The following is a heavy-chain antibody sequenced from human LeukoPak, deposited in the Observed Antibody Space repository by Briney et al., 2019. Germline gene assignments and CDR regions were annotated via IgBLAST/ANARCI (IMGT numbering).Heavy chain of an antibody. V-gene: IGHV1-69*13. CDR1: GGTFSSYA. CDR3: ARFLPPGVTGYRDDAFDI. Sequence: SVKVSCKASGGTFSSYAISWVRQAPGQGLEWMGGIIPIFGTANYAQKFQGRVTITADESTSTAYMELSSLRSEDTAVYYCARFLPPGVTGYRDDAFDIWGQGTMVTVSS. J-gene: IGHJ3*02. D-gene: IGHD3-9*01. CDR2: IIPIFGTA.